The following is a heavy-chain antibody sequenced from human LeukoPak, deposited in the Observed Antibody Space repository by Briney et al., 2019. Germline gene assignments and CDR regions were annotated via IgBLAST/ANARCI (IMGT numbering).Heavy chain of an antibody. D-gene: IGHD1-1*01. CDR1: GFTFSSYA. CDR2: ISGSGGST. CDR3: AKSLEGIGWFDP. V-gene: IGHV3-23*01. J-gene: IGHJ5*02. Sequence: GGSLRLSCAASGFTFSSYAMSWVRQAPGKGLEWVSAISGSGGSTYYADSVKGRFTISRDNSKNTLYLQMNSLRAEDTAVYYRAKSLEGIGWFDPWGQGTLVTVSS.